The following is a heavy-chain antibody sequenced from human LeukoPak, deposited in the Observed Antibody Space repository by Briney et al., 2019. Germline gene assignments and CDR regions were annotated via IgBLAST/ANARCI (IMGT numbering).Heavy chain of an antibody. J-gene: IGHJ6*03. D-gene: IGHD4/OR15-4a*01. Sequence: SVKVSCKASGGTFSSYAISWVRQAPGQGLEWMGGIIPIFGTANYAQKFQGRVTITTDESTSTAYMELSSLRSEDTAVYYCARDLYDYGNYYYYYYMDVWGKGTTVTVSS. CDR3: ARDLYDYGNYYYYYYMDV. CDR1: GGTFSSYA. V-gene: IGHV1-69*05. CDR2: IIPIFGTA.